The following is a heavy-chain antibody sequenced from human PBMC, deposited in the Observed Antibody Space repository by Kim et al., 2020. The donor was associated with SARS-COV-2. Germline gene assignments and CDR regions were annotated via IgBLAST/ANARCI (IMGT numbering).Heavy chain of an antibody. CDR3: ARDIYGMDV. CDR2: IYYSGST. Sequence: SETLSLTCTVSGGSISSYYWSWIRQPPGKGLEWIGYIYYSGSTNYNPSLKSRVTISVDTSKNQFSLKLSSVTAADTAVYYCARDIYGMDVWGQGTTVTVSS. V-gene: IGHV4-59*13. CDR1: GGSISSYY. J-gene: IGHJ6*02.